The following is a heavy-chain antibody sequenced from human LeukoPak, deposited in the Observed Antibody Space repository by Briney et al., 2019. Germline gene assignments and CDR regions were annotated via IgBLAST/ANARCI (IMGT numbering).Heavy chain of an antibody. CDR3: AKRYCSSTSCRLDY. Sequence: ASVKVSCKVSGYTLTELSMHWVRQAPGKGLEWMGGFDPEDGETIYAQKFQGRVTMTEDTSTDTAYMELSSLRSEDTAVYYCAKRYCSSTSCRLDYWGQGTMVTVSS. J-gene: IGHJ4*02. V-gene: IGHV1-24*01. CDR2: FDPEDGET. D-gene: IGHD2-2*01. CDR1: GYTLTELS.